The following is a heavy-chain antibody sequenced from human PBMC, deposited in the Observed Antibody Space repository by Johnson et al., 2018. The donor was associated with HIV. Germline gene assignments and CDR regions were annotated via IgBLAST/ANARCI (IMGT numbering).Heavy chain of an antibody. Sequence: VQLVESGGGVVQPGRSLRLSCAASGFTFSIYAMHWVRQAPGKGLEWVSGISWNSGSIGYADSVKGRFTISRDNAKNSLYLQMNSLRAEDTALYYCAKDVGYSSSGEGAFDIWGQGTMVTVSS. J-gene: IGHJ3*02. D-gene: IGHD6-13*01. CDR3: AKDVGYSSSGEGAFDI. CDR2: ISWNSGSI. CDR1: GFTFSIYA. V-gene: IGHV3-9*01.